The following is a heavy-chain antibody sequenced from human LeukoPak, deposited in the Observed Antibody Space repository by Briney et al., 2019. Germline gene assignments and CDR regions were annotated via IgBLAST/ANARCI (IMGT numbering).Heavy chain of an antibody. CDR1: GGSFSGYY. CDR2: INHSGST. CDR3: ASPRDTAMVWAFDY. D-gene: IGHD5-18*01. J-gene: IGHJ4*02. Sequence: SETLSLTCAVYGGSFSGYYWSWIRQPPGKGLEWIGEINHSGSTNYNPSLKSRVTISVDTSKNQFSLKLSSVTAADTAGHYCASPRDTAMVWAFDYWGQGTLVTVSS. V-gene: IGHV4-34*01.